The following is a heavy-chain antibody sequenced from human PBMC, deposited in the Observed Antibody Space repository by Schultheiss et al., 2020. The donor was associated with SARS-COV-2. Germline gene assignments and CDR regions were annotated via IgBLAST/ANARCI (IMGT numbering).Heavy chain of an antibody. V-gene: IGHV3-48*04. Sequence: GGSLRLSCAASGFTFSSYSMNWVRQAPGKGLEWVSYISSSGSTIYYADSVKGRFTISRDNAKNSLYLQMNSLRAEDTAVYYCARVGSGWHDYYYYGMDVWGQGTTVTVSS. CDR1: GFTFSSYS. J-gene: IGHJ6*02. CDR3: ARVGSGWHDYYYYGMDV. CDR2: ISSSGSTI. D-gene: IGHD6-19*01.